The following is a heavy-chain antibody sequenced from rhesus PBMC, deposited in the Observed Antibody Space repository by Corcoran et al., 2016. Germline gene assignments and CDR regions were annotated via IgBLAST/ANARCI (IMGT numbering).Heavy chain of an antibody. V-gene: IGHV4-80*01. CDR1: GASISTYW. J-gene: IGHJ6*01. CDR2: IDGNSDTT. Sequence: QVQLQESGPGLVKPSETLSLTCAVSGASISTYWWSWIRQPPGKGLEGIGEIDGNSDTTYYNPSLKGRVTILKDASKNQFSLKLNSVTAADTAVFYCVKSDKGLVSWGQGVVVTVSS. CDR3: VKSDKGLVS.